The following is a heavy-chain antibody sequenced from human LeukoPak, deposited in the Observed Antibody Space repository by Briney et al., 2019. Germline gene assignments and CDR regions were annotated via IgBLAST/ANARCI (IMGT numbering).Heavy chain of an antibody. J-gene: IGHJ4*02. CDR2: ISWNSGSI. D-gene: IGHD4-17*01. Sequence: GRSLRLSCAASGFTFDDHAMHWVRQAPGKGLEWVSGISWNSGSIGYADSVKGRFTISRDNAKNSLYLQMNSLRAEDTALYYCAKDMGYGDYVAFDYWGQGTLVTVSS. CDR3: AKDMGYGDYVAFDY. V-gene: IGHV3-9*01. CDR1: GFTFDDHA.